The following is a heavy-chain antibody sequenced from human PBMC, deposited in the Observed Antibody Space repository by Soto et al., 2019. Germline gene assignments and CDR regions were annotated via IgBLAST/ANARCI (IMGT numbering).Heavy chain of an antibody. CDR2: IIPIFGTA. CDR1: GGTFSSYA. V-gene: IGHV1-69*13. J-gene: IGHJ6*03. Sequence: SVKVSCTASGGTFSSYAISWVRQAPGQGLEWMGGIIPIFGTANYAQKFQGRVTITADESTSTAYMELSSLRSEDTAVYYCASSPVTPYYYYYYMDVWGKGTTVTVSS. CDR3: ASSPVTPYYYYYYMDV.